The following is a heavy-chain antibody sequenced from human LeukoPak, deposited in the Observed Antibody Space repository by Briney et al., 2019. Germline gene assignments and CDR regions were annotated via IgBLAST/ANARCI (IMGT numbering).Heavy chain of an antibody. CDR3: ARAGYSSGWTYFDY. V-gene: IGHV4-34*01. Sequence: SETLSLTCAVYGGSFSGYYWSWIRQPPGKGLEWIGEINHSGSTNYNPSLKSRVTIPVGTSKNQFSLKLSSVTAADTAVYYCARAGYSSGWTYFDYWGQGTLVTVSS. J-gene: IGHJ4*02. D-gene: IGHD6-19*01. CDR2: INHSGST. CDR1: GGSFSGYY.